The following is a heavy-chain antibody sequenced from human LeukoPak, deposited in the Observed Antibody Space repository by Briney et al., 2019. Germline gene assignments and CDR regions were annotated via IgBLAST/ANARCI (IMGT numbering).Heavy chain of an antibody. CDR3: ARDTIAALGFFDY. D-gene: IGHD6-6*01. CDR2: ISSSSSTI. J-gene: IGHJ4*02. Sequence: PGGSLRLSCAASGFTFSSYSMNWVRQAPGKGLEWVSYISSSSSTIYYADSVKGRFTISRDNAKNSLYLQMNSLRAEDTAVYYCARDTIAALGFFDYWGQGTLVTVSS. V-gene: IGHV3-48*01. CDR1: GFTFSSYS.